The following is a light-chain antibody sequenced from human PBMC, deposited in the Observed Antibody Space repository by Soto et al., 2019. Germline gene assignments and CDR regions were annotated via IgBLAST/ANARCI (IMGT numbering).Light chain of an antibody. Sequence: QSVLTQPPSASGTPGQRVTISCSGSSSNIESNFVYWYQQFPGTAPRLLIYRNNQRPSGVPDRFSGSKSGTSASLAIIALRFEDEADYYCTVWDDSLRDRLFGGGTKLTVL. CDR2: RNN. J-gene: IGLJ2*01. CDR3: TVWDDSLRDRL. V-gene: IGLV1-47*01. CDR1: SSNIESNF.